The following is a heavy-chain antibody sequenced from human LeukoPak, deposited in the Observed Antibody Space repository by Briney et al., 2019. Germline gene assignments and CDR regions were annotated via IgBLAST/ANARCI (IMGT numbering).Heavy chain of an antibody. V-gene: IGHV3-20*04. CDR3: ARTPSGGYYYYYMDV. D-gene: IGHD5-12*01. CDR2: INWNGGST. J-gene: IGHJ6*03. CDR1: GFTFDDYG. Sequence: GGSLRLSCAASGFTFDDYGMSWVRQAPGKGLEWVSGINWNGGSTGCADSVKGRFTISRDNAKNSLYLQMNSLRAEDTALYYCARTPSGGYYYYYMDVWGKGTAVTVSS.